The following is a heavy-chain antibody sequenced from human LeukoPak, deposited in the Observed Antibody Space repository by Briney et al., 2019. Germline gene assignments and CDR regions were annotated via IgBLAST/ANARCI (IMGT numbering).Heavy chain of an antibody. CDR2: ISSSGSTI. V-gene: IGHV3-11*01. Sequence: GGSLRLSCAASGFTFSDYYMSWIRQAPGKGLEWVSYISSSGSTIYYADSVKGRFTISRDNAKNSLYLQMNSLRAEDTAVYYCARTPRNYGDYRREGYWGQGTLVTVSS. D-gene: IGHD4-17*01. J-gene: IGHJ4*02. CDR3: ARTPRNYGDYRREGY. CDR1: GFTFSDYY.